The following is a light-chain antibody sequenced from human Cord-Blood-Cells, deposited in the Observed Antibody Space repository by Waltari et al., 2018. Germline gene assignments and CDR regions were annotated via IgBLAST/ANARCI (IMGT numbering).Light chain of an antibody. CDR2: DVS. J-gene: IGLJ2*01. Sequence: QSALTQPRSVSGSPGQSVTISCTGTSSDVGGYNHVSWYQQHPGKAPKLMIYDVSKRPSGVPDRFSGSKSGNTASPTISGLQAEDEADYYCCSYAGSYTVVFGGGTKLTVL. CDR1: SSDVGGYNH. V-gene: IGLV2-11*01. CDR3: CSYAGSYTVV.